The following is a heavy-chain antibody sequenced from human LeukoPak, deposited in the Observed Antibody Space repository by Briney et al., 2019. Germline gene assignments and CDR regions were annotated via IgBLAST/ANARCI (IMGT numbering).Heavy chain of an antibody. CDR1: GGSFSGYY. V-gene: IGHV4-34*01. D-gene: IGHD2-2*01. J-gene: IGHJ4*02. CDR3: ARVSPDCSSTGCRPWDMDTAMVQVDY. Sequence: SETLSLTCAVYGGSFSGYYWSWIRQPLGKGLEWIGEINHSGSTNYNPSLKSRVTISVDTSKNQFSLKLSSVTAADTAVYYCARVSPDCSSTGCRPWDMDTAMVQVDYWGQGTLVTVSS. CDR2: INHSGST.